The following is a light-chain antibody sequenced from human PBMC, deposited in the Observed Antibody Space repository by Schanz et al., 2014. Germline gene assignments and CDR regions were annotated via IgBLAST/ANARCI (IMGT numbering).Light chain of an antibody. CDR3: QQYGVSPLT. Sequence: EIVMTQSPGTLSLSPGERATLSCRASQSVSSNLAWYQQKPGQAPRLLIYGASTRATGVPGRFSGSGSGTEFPLTISSLQSEDFAGYFWQQYGVSPLTFGGGTKVEIQ. CDR2: GAS. CDR1: QSVSSN. J-gene: IGKJ4*01. V-gene: IGKV3-15*01.